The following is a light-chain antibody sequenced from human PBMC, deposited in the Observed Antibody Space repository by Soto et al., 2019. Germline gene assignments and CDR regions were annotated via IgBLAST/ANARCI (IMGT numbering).Light chain of an antibody. CDR3: QQYGRSPPT. V-gene: IGKV3-20*01. J-gene: IGKJ1*01. CDR1: QSVTSNY. CDR2: GAS. Sequence: ETVLTQSPDTLSLSTGERATLSCRASQSVTSNYLAWYQQKPGQAPRLLIYGASIRATGIPDRFSGSGSGTDFTLTISRLEPEDFAVYYCQQYGRSPPTFGQGTKVDIK.